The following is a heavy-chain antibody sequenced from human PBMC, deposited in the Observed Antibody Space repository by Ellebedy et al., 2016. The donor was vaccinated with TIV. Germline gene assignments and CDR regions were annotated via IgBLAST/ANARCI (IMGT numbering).Heavy chain of an antibody. V-gene: IGHV3-30-3*01. D-gene: IGHD6-6*01. J-gene: IGHJ5*02. CDR3: VRGVTSVADRPPLDR. Sequence: GGSLRLXXAASGFTFASYSLHWVRQAPGEGLEWVAGMSNDGDKEYYADSVKGRCTISRDNSKYTLYLEMNSLRPEDAAIYFCVRGVTSVADRPPLDRWGQGTLVTVSS. CDR2: MSNDGDKE. CDR1: GFTFASYS.